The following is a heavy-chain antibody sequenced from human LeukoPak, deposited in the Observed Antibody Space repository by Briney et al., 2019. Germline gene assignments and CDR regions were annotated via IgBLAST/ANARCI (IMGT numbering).Heavy chain of an antibody. J-gene: IGHJ5*02. D-gene: IGHD3-3*01. CDR3: ARGGIFDNWFDP. CDR2: INPNSGDT. Sequence: ASVKVSCKASGYTFTSYDINWVRQAPGQGLEWMGWINPNSGDTNYAQKFQGRVTMTRDTSITTTYMELSRLRSNDTAVFYCARGGIFDNWFDPWGQGTLVTVSS. CDR1: GYTFTSYD. V-gene: IGHV1-2*02.